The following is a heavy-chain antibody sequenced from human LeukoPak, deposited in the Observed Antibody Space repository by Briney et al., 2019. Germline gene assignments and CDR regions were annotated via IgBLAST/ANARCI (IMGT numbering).Heavy chain of an antibody. J-gene: IGHJ4*02. CDR3: AREGCSGGSCYSNY. D-gene: IGHD2-15*01. Sequence: SETLSLTCTVSGGSISSSSYYLGWIRQPPGKGLEWIGSIYYSGSTYYNPSLKSRVTISVDTSKNQFSLKLSSVTAADTAVYYCAREGCSGGSCYSNYWGQGTLVTVSS. CDR2: IYYSGST. V-gene: IGHV4-39*02. CDR1: GGSISSSSYY.